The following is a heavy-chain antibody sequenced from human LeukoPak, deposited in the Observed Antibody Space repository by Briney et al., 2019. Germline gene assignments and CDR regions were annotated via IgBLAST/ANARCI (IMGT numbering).Heavy chain of an antibody. Sequence: PSGGSLRLSCAASGFTFSSYGMHWVRQAPGKGLEWVAVISYDGSNKYYADSVKGRFTISRDNSKNTLYLQMNSLRAEDTAVYYCAKGYSGYDYAFDIWGQGTMVTASS. D-gene: IGHD5-12*01. J-gene: IGHJ3*02. CDR2: ISYDGSNK. V-gene: IGHV3-30*18. CDR1: GFTFSSYG. CDR3: AKGYSGYDYAFDI.